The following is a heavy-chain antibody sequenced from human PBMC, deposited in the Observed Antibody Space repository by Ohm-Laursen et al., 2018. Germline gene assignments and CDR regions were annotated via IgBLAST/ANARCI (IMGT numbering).Heavy chain of an antibody. CDR3: ARKGTVIKSGPGY. V-gene: IGHV3-7*01. J-gene: IGHJ4*02. Sequence: GSLRLSCAASGFTFSRYWMTWVRQAPGKGLEWVANIKQDGSEKYYVDSVKGRFTISRDNAKNSLYLQMNSLRVDDTAVYYCARKGTVIKSGPGYWGQGTLVTVSS. CDR2: IKQDGSEK. D-gene: IGHD2-21*01. CDR1: GFTFSRYW.